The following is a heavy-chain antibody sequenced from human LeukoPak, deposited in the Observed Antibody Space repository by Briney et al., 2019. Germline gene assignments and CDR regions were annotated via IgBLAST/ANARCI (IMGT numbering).Heavy chain of an antibody. Sequence: GGSLRLSCAASGFTFSSYGMHWVRQAPGKGLEWVAVIWYDGSNKYYADSVKGRFTIPRDNSKNTLYLQMNSLRAEDTAVYYCARDFQDDYIWGSYRYTGIFDYWGQGTLVTVSS. J-gene: IGHJ4*02. CDR3: ARDFQDDYIWGSYRYTGIFDY. D-gene: IGHD3-16*02. CDR2: IWYDGSNK. CDR1: GFTFSSYG. V-gene: IGHV3-33*01.